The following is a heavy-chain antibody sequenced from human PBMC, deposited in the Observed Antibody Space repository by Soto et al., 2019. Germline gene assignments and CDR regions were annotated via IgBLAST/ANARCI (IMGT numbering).Heavy chain of an antibody. V-gene: IGHV1-2*04. CDR1: GYTFTGYY. D-gene: IGHD6-13*01. CDR2: INPNSGGT. Sequence: QVQLLQSGAEVKKPGASVKVSCKASGYTFTGYYMHWVRQAPGQGLEWMGRINPNSGGTNYAQKFQGWVTMTRDTSISTAYMELSRLRSDDTAVYYCARDMVWYSSSWVYYYGMDVWGQGTTVTVSS. CDR3: ARDMVWYSSSWVYYYGMDV. J-gene: IGHJ6*02.